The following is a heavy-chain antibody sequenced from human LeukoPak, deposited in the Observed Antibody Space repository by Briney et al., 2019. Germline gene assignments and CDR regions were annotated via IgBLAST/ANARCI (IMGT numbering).Heavy chain of an antibody. V-gene: IGHV3-21*01. Sequence: PGGSLRLSWAASEFTLRSYSMHWVRQAPGKGLEWVSYISTSSTYIYYADSVKGRFSISRDNAQNSLYLHMDSLRAEDTAVYYCARDASGSSIGLIDLWGQGTLVTVSS. CDR2: ISTSSTYI. D-gene: IGHD1-26*01. CDR1: EFTLRSYS. CDR3: ARDASGSSIGLIDL. J-gene: IGHJ4*02.